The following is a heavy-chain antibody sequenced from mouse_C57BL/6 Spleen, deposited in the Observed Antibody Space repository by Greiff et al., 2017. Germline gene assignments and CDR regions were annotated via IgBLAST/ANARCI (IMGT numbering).Heavy chain of an antibody. CDR3: TRGGRRGEIGAF. CDR2: IDPETGGT. CDR1: GYTFTDYE. V-gene: IGHV1-15*01. D-gene: IGHD2-12*01. J-gene: IGHJ3*01. Sequence: QVQLQQSGAELVRPGASVTLSCKASGYTFTDYEMHWVKQTPVHGLEWIGAIDPETGGTAYNQKFKGKAILTADKSSSTAYMELRSLTSEDSAVYYWTRGGRRGEIGAFWGQGTLVTVSA.